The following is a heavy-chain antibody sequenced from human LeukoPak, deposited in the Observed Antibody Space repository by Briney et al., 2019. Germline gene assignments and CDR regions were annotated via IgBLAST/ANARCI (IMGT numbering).Heavy chain of an antibody. CDR1: GFTFSNYA. CDR2: ISYDGSNK. CDR3: AGLRRAYYYYMDV. J-gene: IGHJ6*03. Sequence: PGGSLRLSCAASGFTFSNYAMHWVRQAPGKGLEWVAVISYDGSNKYYTDSVKGRFTISGDSSKNTLYLQMNSLRPEDTAVYYCAGLRRAYYYYMDVWGKGTTVTVSS. V-gene: IGHV3-30*04.